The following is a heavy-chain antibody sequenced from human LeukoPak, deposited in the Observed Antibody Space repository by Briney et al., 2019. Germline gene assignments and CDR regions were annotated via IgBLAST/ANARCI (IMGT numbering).Heavy chain of an antibody. CDR1: GFTFSSYG. CDR2: IWYDGSNK. Sequence: PGRSLRLSCAASGFTFSSYGMHWVRQAPGKGLDWVAVIWYDGSNKYYVDSVKGRFTISRDNSKNTLYLQMNSLRAKDTAMYYCARDAFRRAGMDVWAKGTTVTVSS. CDR3: ARDAFRRAGMDV. V-gene: IGHV3-33*01. J-gene: IGHJ6*04. D-gene: IGHD3-10*01.